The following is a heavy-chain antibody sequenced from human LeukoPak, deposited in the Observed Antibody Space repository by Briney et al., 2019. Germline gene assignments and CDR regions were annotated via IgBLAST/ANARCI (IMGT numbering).Heavy chain of an antibody. CDR1: GFTFSSYW. CDR3: ARRNVGTWWSFDS. D-gene: IGHD2-15*01. V-gene: IGHV3-7*01. J-gene: IGHJ4*02. CDR2: IKDDGSQK. Sequence: TGGSLRLSCEASGFTFSSYWMSWVSQAPGKGLEWVANIKDDGSQKNYIDSVKGRFTISRDNAKASLFLQMNSLSSEDTAVYYCARRNVGTWWSFDSWGQGTLVTVSS.